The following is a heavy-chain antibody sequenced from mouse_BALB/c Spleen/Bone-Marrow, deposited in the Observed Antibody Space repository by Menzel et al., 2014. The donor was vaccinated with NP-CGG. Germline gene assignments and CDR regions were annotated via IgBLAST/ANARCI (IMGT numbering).Heavy chain of an antibody. CDR3: ARRPSFYGSSYGAMDY. CDR2: IDPYNDGT. V-gene: IGHV1-14*01. Sequence: VHVKQSGPELVKPGASVKMSCKASGYTFTNYVMHWVKQKPGQGLEWIGYIDPYNDGTKYNEKFKGKATLTSDKSSGTAYMELSSLTSEDSAVYYCARRPSFYGSSYGAMDYWGQGTSVTVSP. J-gene: IGHJ4*01. D-gene: IGHD1-1*01. CDR1: GYTFTNYV.